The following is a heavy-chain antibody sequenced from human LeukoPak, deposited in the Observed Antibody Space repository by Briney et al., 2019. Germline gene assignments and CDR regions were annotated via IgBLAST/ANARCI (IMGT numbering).Heavy chain of an antibody. Sequence: GGSLRLSCAASGFTFSSYNMNWVRQAPGKGLEWVSSITFSSSYIYYAAFAKGRITISSDNAKNSLYLQMDSLRAEDTAVYDCARGLEGYNTYDYWGQRTLVTVSS. D-gene: IGHD5-24*01. CDR3: ARGLEGYNTYDY. CDR2: ITFSSSYI. J-gene: IGHJ4*02. CDR1: GFTFSSYN. V-gene: IGHV3-21*01.